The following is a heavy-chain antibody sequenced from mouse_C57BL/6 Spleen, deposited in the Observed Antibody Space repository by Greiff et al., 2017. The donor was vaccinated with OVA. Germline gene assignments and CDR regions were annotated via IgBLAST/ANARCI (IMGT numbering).Heavy chain of an antibody. CDR2: ISYDGSN. J-gene: IGHJ1*03. D-gene: IGHD1-1*01. CDR3: ARRGLDYYGSSYDWYFDV. Sequence: EPGPGLVKPSQSLSLTCSVTGYSITSGYYWNWIRQFPGNKLEWMGYISYDGSNNYNPSLKNRTTITRDTSKNQFFLKLKSVTTEDTATYYCARRGLDYYGSSYDWYFDVWGTGTTVTVSS. V-gene: IGHV3-6*01. CDR1: GYSITSGYY.